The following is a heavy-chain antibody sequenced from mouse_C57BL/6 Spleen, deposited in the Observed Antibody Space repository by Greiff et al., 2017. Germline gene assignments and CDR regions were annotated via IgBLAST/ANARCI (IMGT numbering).Heavy chain of an antibody. Sequence: EVKLVESGGGLVKPGGSLKLSCAASGFTFSDYGMPWVRQAPEKGLEWVAYISSGSSTIYYADTVKGRFTISRDNAKNTLFLQMTSLRSEDTAMYYCARGGNYSYYAMDYWGQGTSVTVSS. CDR1: GFTFSDYG. CDR3: ARGGNYSYYAMDY. CDR2: ISSGSSTI. D-gene: IGHD2-1*01. J-gene: IGHJ4*01. V-gene: IGHV5-17*01.